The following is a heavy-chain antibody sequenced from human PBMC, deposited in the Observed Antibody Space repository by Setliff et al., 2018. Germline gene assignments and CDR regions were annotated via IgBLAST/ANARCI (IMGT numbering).Heavy chain of an antibody. D-gene: IGHD3-22*01. CDR1: GGSFSGYY. Sequence: SETLSLTCAVYGGSFSGYYWSWIRQPPGKGLEWIGEINHSGSTYYNPSLKSRVTISVDTSKNQFSLKLSSETAADTAVYYCARLGGSSGSGGFYYYYSYMDGWGKGTTVTVSS. J-gene: IGHJ6*03. CDR2: INHSGST. CDR3: ARLGGSSGSGGFYYYYSYMDG. V-gene: IGHV4-34*01.